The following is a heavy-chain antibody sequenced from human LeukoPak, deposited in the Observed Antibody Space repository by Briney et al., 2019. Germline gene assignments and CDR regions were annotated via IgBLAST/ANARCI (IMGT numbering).Heavy chain of an antibody. D-gene: IGHD6-13*01. CDR2: IYYSGST. J-gene: IGHJ6*02. Sequence: SETLSLTCTVSGGSISSYYWSWIRQPPGKGLEWIGYIYYSGSTNYNPSLKSRVTISVDTSKNQFSLKLSSVTAADTAVYYCAREGDLVVAAAGRNYYGMDVWGQGTTVTVSS. CDR1: GGSISSYY. CDR3: AREGDLVVAAAGRNYYGMDV. V-gene: IGHV4-59*12.